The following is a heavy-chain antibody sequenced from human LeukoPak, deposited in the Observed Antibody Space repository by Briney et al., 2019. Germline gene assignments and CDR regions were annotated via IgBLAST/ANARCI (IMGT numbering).Heavy chain of an antibody. CDR3: ARDQYSSGCPDY. V-gene: IGHV4-4*07. CDR1: GGSISTYY. Sequence: SETLSLTCTVSGGSISTYYWSWIWQPAGRGLEWVGRIYTSGSTNYNPSLKSRVTMSVDTSKNQFSLKLSSVTAADTAVYYCARDQYSSGCPDYWGQGTLVTVSS. J-gene: IGHJ4*02. CDR2: IYTSGST. D-gene: IGHD6-19*01.